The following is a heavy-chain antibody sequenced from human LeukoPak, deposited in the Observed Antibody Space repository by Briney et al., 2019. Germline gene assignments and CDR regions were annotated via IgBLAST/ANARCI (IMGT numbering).Heavy chain of an antibody. CDR2: IDNSGVTT. Sequence: PGGSLRLSCLASGFAFSSYEMNWVRQAPGKGLEWVSFIDNSGVTTYYADSVKGRFTMSRDNAKNSLYLQMNSLRVEDTAMYYCARDYSGDEDFDYWGQGTLVTVSS. D-gene: IGHD5-12*01. CDR3: ARDYSGDEDFDY. J-gene: IGHJ4*02. V-gene: IGHV3-48*03. CDR1: GFAFSSYE.